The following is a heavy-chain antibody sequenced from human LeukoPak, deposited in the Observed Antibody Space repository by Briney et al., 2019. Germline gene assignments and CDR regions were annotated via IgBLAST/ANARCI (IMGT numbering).Heavy chain of an antibody. V-gene: IGHV4-39*01. CDR3: ARGAVAGTFDY. J-gene: IGHJ4*02. CDR1: GGSISSSSYY. Sequence: PSETLSLTCTVSGGSISSSSYYWGWIRRPPGKGLEWIGSIYYSGSTYYNPSLKSRVTISVDTSKNQFSLKLSSVTAADTAVYYCARGAVAGTFDYWGQGTLVTVSS. D-gene: IGHD6-19*01. CDR2: IYYSGST.